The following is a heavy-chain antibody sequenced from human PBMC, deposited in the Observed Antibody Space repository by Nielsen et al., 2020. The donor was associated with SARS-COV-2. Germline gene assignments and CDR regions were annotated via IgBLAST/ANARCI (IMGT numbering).Heavy chain of an antibody. D-gene: IGHD6-19*01. Sequence: SVKVSCKASGGTFSNYGINWVRQAPGQGLEWMGRIIPFTAIVNYAQKFQGRVTITADKSTSTAYMELSSLRSEDTAVYYCASGQVVFEQWLMQNWLDPWGQGTLVTVSS. CDR3: ASGQVVFEQWLMQNWLDP. J-gene: IGHJ5*02. CDR2: IIPFTAIV. CDR1: GGTFSNYG. V-gene: IGHV1-69*04.